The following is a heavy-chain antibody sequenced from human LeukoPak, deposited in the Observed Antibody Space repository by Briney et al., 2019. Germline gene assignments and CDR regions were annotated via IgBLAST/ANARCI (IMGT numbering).Heavy chain of an antibody. D-gene: IGHD3-10*01. CDR3: ARDFYSPTKSGDY. J-gene: IGHJ4*02. CDR2: ISSSSSYI. Sequence: PGRSLRLSCAASGFTFGNYAMHWVRQAPGKGLEWVSSISSSSSYIYYADSVKGRFTISRDNAKNSLYLQMNSLRAEDTAVYYCARDFYSPTKSGDYWGQGTLVTVSS. V-gene: IGHV3-21*01. CDR1: GFTFGNYA.